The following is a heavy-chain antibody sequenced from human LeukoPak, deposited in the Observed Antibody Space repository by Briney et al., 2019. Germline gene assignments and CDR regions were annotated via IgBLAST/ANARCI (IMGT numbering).Heavy chain of an antibody. Sequence: ASVKVSCKVSGYTLTELSMYWVRQGPGKGLGWMGGFDPEDGETIYAQKFQGRVTMTEDTSTDTAYMEQSSLRSEDTAVYYCATVLFMVRGVIISSTDNWFDPWGQGTLVTVSS. D-gene: IGHD3-10*01. CDR3: ATVLFMVRGVIISSTDNWFDP. V-gene: IGHV1-24*01. J-gene: IGHJ5*02. CDR1: GYTLTELS. CDR2: FDPEDGET.